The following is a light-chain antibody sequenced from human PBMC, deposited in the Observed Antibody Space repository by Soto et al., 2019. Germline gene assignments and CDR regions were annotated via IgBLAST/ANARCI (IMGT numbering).Light chain of an antibody. V-gene: IGLV2-14*01. CDR3: SSYASSSTWV. J-gene: IGLJ3*02. CDR2: EVS. CDR1: SSDVGDYNY. Sequence: QSALTQPASVSGSPGQSITLSCTGTSSDVGDYNYVSWYQQHPGKAPRLIIYEVSYRPSGVSNRFSGSKSGNTASLTTSGLQAEDEADYYCSSYASSSTWVFGGGTKLTVL.